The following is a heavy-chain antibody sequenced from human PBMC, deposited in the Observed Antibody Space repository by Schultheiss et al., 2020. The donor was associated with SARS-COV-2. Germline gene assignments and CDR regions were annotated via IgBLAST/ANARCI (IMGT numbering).Heavy chain of an antibody. Sequence: SVKVSCKASGGTFSSYAISWVRQAPGQGLEWMGWINPIFGTANYAQKFQGRVTITADESTSTAYMELSSLRSEDTAVYYCARAGIRFGELRVYYFDYWGQGTLVTVSS. CDR1: GGTFSSYA. J-gene: IGHJ4*02. CDR3: ARAGIRFGELRVYYFDY. CDR2: INPIFGTA. D-gene: IGHD3-10*01. V-gene: IGHV1-69*13.